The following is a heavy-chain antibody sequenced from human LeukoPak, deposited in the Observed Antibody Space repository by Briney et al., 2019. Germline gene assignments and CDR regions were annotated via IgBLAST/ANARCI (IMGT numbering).Heavy chain of an antibody. CDR1: GGSLSSHY. Sequence: PSETLSLTCTVSGGSLSSHYWSWIRQPPGKGLEWIGYIYYSGSTNYNPSLKSRVTISVDTSKNQFSLKLSSVTAADTAVYYCARPSPPDRGWYFDLWGRGTLVTVSS. CDR3: ARPSPPDRGWYFDL. CDR2: IYYSGST. D-gene: IGHD1-14*01. V-gene: IGHV4-59*11. J-gene: IGHJ2*01.